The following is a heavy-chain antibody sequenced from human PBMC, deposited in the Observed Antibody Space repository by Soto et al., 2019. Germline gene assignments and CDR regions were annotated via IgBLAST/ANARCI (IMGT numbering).Heavy chain of an antibody. D-gene: IGHD3-22*01. CDR2: ISSSRSTI. J-gene: IGHJ6*02. V-gene: IGHV3-48*02. CDR3: ARPSGYFDTSGYYGALYYYGMDV. CDR1: GVIFSISE. Sequence: RGSLRLSCAAPGVIFSISEMHWVLLALETAQEWISYISSSRSTIYYAGSGKGRFTISRDNAENSLYLQMNSLGDEDTPVYYCARPSGYFDTSGYYGALYYYGMDVRGQGT.